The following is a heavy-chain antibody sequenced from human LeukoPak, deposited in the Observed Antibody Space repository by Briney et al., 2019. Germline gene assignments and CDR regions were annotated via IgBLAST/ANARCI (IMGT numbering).Heavy chain of an antibody. CDR2: IYYSGST. Sequence: SETLSLACTVSGGSISSYYWSWIRQPPGKGLEWIGYIYYSGSTNYNPSLKSRVTISVDTSKNQFSLRLSSVTAADTAVYYCARVDFPFIASAGTLAWAFDIWGQGTMVTVSS. J-gene: IGHJ3*02. CDR1: GGSISSYY. D-gene: IGHD6-13*01. V-gene: IGHV4-59*01. CDR3: ARVDFPFIASAGTLAWAFDI.